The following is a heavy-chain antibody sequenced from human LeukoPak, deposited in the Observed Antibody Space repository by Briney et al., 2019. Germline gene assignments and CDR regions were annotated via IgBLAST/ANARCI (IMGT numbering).Heavy chain of an antibody. J-gene: IGHJ5*02. CDR3: ARGRITIFGVVVLSPRGYNWFDP. CDR1: GGSFSGYY. CDR2: INHSGST. D-gene: IGHD3-3*01. Sequence: SETLSLTCAVYGGSFSGYYWSWIRQPPGKGLEWIGEINHSGSTNYNPSLKSRVTISVDTSKNQFSLKLSSVTAADTAVYYCARGRITIFGVVVLSPRGYNWFDPWGQGTLVTVSS. V-gene: IGHV4-34*01.